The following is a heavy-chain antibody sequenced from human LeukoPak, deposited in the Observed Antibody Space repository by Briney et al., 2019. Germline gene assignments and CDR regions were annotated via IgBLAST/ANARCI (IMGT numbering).Heavy chain of an antibody. D-gene: IGHD5-18*01. Sequence: SETLSLTCAVYGGSFSGCYWSWIRQPPGKGLEWIGEINHSGSTNYNPSLKSRVTISVDTSKNQFSLKLSSVTAADTAVYYCARRGYSYGRTFDYWGQGTLVTVSS. CDR1: GGSFSGCY. CDR3: ARRGYSYGRTFDY. CDR2: INHSGST. V-gene: IGHV4-34*01. J-gene: IGHJ4*02.